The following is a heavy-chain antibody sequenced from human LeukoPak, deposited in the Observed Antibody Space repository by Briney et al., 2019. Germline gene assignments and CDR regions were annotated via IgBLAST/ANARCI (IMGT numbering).Heavy chain of an antibody. V-gene: IGHV7-4-1*02. J-gene: IGHJ6*03. CDR2: INTNTGNP. CDR1: GYTFTKYP. CDR3: ARDLRYSSGWSASGMDV. Sequence: ASVKVSCKASGYTFTKYPTNWVRQAPGQGLEWMGCINTNTGNPTYAHGFTGRFVFSLDTSVSTAYLQISSLRAEDTAVYYCARDLRYSSGWSASGMDVWGKGTTVTISS. D-gene: IGHD6-19*01.